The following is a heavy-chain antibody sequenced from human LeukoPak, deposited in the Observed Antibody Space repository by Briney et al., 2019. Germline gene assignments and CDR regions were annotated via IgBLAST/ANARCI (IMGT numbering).Heavy chain of an antibody. J-gene: IGHJ4*02. CDR2: ISYDGSNK. CDR3: ARDYDY. CDR1: GFTFSRYA. Sequence: GGSLRLSCAASGFTFSRYAMHWVRQAAGKGLEGVAVISYDGSNKYYADSVKGRFTISRHNSKNTLSLQMNSLRAEDTAVYYCARDYDYWGQGTLVTVSS. V-gene: IGHV3-30*01.